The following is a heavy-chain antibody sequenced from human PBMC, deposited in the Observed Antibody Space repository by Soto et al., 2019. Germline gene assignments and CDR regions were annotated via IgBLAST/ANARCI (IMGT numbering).Heavy chain of an antibody. Sequence: SETLSLTCIVSGGSISRSNYIWGWIRQSPGKGLEWIGSIFYNGNTYYNPSLQSRVFISADTSKNQFSLDLTSVTAADTAVYYCARNAYQLPNFSYYYGMDVWGQGTTVTVSS. J-gene: IGHJ6*02. V-gene: IGHV4-39*01. CDR1: GGSISRSNYI. CDR2: IFYNGNT. D-gene: IGHD2-2*01. CDR3: ARNAYQLPNFSYYYGMDV.